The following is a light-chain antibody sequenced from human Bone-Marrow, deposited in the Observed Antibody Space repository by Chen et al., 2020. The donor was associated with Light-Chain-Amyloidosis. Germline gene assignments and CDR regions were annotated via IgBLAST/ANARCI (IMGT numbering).Light chain of an antibody. CDR1: SGSIATNY. CDR2: EDD. J-gene: IGLJ3*02. V-gene: IGLV6-57*01. CDR3: ESDQGSSQVV. Sequence: NFMLTQPHSVSESPGMTVFPSCTRSSGSIATNYVQWYQQRPGSPPTTVIYEDDQRPSGVPDRFSGSIDGSSDSSSLTISGLKTEDEADYYCESDQGSSQVVFGGGTKLTVL.